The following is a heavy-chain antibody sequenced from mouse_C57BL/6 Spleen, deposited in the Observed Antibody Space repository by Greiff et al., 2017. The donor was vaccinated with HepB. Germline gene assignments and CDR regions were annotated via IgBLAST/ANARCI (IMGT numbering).Heavy chain of an antibody. Sequence: QVQLKQPGAELVKPGASVKLSCKASGYTFTSYWMHWVKQRPGRGLEWIGRIDPNSGGTKYNEKFKSKATLTVDKPSSTAYMQLSSLTSEDSAVYDCARRGYGSSYEYYYAMDYWGQGTSVTVSS. V-gene: IGHV1-72*01. CDR1: GYTFTSYW. CDR2: IDPNSGGT. CDR3: ARRGYGSSYEYYYAMDY. D-gene: IGHD1-1*01. J-gene: IGHJ4*01.